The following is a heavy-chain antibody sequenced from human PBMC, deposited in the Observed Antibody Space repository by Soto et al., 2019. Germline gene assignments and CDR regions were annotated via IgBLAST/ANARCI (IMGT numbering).Heavy chain of an antibody. J-gene: IGHJ6*02. D-gene: IGHD2-2*01. CDR3: ARYIPGVRYYGMDV. Sequence: PGGSLRLSCAASGFTFSGYWMHWVRQAPGKGLVWVSLIDKGGSGATYADSVKGRFTISRDNAGNTLFLEMYSLRAEDTAVYYCARYIPGVRYYGMDVWGQGTTVTVSS. CDR2: IDKGGSGA. CDR1: GFTFSGYW. V-gene: IGHV3-74*01.